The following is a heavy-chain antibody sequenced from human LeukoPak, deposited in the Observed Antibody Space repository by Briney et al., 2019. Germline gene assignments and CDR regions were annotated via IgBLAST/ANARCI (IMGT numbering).Heavy chain of an antibody. V-gene: IGHV4-39*01. CDR1: GGSITSGNYY. CDR3: ARQIASSGYLPWAFDI. Sequence: SETLSLTCTVSGGSITSGNYYWGWIRQPPGKGLEWIGDIFFTGSTYYSPSLKSRVTISVGTSTTQFSLKLTSVTAADTAVYYSARQIASSGYLPWAFDIWGQGTVVTVSS. CDR2: IFFTGST. J-gene: IGHJ3*02. D-gene: IGHD3-22*01.